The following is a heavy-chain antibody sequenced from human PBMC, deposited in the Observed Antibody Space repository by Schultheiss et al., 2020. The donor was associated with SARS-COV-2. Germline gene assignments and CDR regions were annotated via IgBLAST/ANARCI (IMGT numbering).Heavy chain of an antibody. CDR3: ARGRSRWERDRYYFDY. D-gene: IGHD1-26*01. J-gene: IGHJ4*02. CDR2: INPNSGGT. Sequence: ASVKVSCKASGYTFTGYYMHWVRQAPGQGLEWMGWINPNSGGTNYAQKFQGWVTMTRDTSISTAYMELSRLRSDDTAVYYCARGRSRWERDRYYFDYWGQGTLVTVSS. V-gene: IGHV1-2*04. CDR1: GYTFTGYY.